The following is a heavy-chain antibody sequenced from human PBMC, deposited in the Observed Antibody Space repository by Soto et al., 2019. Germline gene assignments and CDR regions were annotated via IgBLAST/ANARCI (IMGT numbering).Heavy chain of an antibody. CDR3: ATGSDSDYEYTALGS. J-gene: IGHJ4*02. D-gene: IGHD5-12*01. CDR2: INPNSGGT. Sequence: QVQLVQSGAEVKKPGASVKVSCKASGYTFTGYYMHWVRQAPGQGLEWMGWINPNSGGTNYAQKFQGWVTMTRDTSISTAYMELSRLTSNDTAVYYCATGSDSDYEYTALGSRGQGTLVTVSS. CDR1: GYTFTGYY. V-gene: IGHV1-2*04.